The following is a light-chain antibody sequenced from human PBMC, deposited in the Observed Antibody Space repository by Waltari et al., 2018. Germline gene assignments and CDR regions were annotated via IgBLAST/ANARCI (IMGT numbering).Light chain of an antibody. CDR1: QSISSH. CDR3: QQSHTTPYS. V-gene: IGKV1-39*01. Sequence: DFQMTQSPSSLSASVGDRVTITCRASQSISSHLNWYQHKAGEAPKLLIYGAFDLESGVPRRFSGSASGTEFTLTITSLQPEDFATYYCQQSHTTPYSFGQGTKLEMK. CDR2: GAF. J-gene: IGKJ2*01.